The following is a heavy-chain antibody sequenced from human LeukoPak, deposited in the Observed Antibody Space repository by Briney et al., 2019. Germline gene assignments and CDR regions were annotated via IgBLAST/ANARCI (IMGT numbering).Heavy chain of an antibody. D-gene: IGHD3-3*01. V-gene: IGHV3-30*03. CDR3: ARGGLRFLEWLPYGGWGDYYYYGMDV. Sequence: GRSLRLSCAASGFTFSSYGMHWVRQAPGKGLEWVAVISYDGSNKYYADSVKGRFTISRDNSKNTLYLQMNSLRAEDTAVYYCARGGLRFLEWLPYGGWGDYYYYGMDVWGQGTTVTVSS. CDR2: ISYDGSNK. CDR1: GFTFSSYG. J-gene: IGHJ6*02.